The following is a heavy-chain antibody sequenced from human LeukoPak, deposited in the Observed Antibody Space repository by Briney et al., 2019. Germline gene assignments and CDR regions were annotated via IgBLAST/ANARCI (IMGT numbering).Heavy chain of an antibody. CDR2: IYTSGST. J-gene: IGHJ3*02. CDR1: GGSISSDY. V-gene: IGHV4-4*07. D-gene: IGHD6-13*01. CDR3: ARDGSLSSSWYLVYAFDI. Sequence: SETLSLTFTVSGGSISSDYCSWIRQPAGKGLEWIGRIYTSGSTNYNPSLKSRVTMSVDTSTNQFSLKLSSVTAADTAVYYCARDGSLSSSWYLVYAFDIWGQGTMVTVSS.